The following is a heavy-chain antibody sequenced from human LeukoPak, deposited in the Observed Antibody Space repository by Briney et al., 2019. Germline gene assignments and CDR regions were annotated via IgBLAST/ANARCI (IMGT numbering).Heavy chain of an antibody. D-gene: IGHD6-6*01. CDR2: INPNSGGT. V-gene: IGHV1-2*02. J-gene: IGHJ4*02. CDR3: AREQTYSSSSNGY. Sequence: GASVKVSCKASGYTFTGYYMHWVRQAPGQGLEWMGWINPNSGGTNYAQKFQGRVTMARDTSISTAYMELSRLRSDDTAVYYCAREQTYSSSSNGYWGQGTLVTVSS. CDR1: GYTFTGYY.